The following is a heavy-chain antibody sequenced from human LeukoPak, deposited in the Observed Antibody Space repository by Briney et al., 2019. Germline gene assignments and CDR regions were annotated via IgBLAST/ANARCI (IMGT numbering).Heavy chain of an antibody. CDR3: ARFTLAVDFDY. J-gene: IGHJ4*02. D-gene: IGHD6-19*01. CDR1: GYTFTSYG. Sequence: ASVKVSCKASGYTFTSYGISWARQAPGQGLEWMGWINPNSGGTNYAQKFQGRVTMTRDTSISTVSMELSRLRSDDTAVYYCARFTLAVDFDYWGQGTLVTVSS. V-gene: IGHV1-2*02. CDR2: INPNSGGT.